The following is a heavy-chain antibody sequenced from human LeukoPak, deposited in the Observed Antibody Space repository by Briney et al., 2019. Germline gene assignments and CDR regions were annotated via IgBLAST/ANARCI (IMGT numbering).Heavy chain of an antibody. Sequence: SVKVSCTASGGTFSSYAISWVRQAPGQGLEWMGGIIPIFGTANYAQKFQGRVTITTDESTSTAYMELSSLRSEDTAVYYCARRDGGAFDIWGQGTMVTVSS. J-gene: IGHJ3*02. CDR1: GGTFSSYA. CDR2: IIPIFGTA. V-gene: IGHV1-69*05. CDR3: ARRDGGAFDI. D-gene: IGHD5-24*01.